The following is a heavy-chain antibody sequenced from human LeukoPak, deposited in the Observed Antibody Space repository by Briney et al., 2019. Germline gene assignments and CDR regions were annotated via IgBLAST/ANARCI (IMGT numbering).Heavy chain of an antibody. CDR2: ISGSGGST. J-gene: IGHJ4*02. CDR3: AKDEGIAAAGDEFDY. CDR1: GFTFSSYA. D-gene: IGHD6-13*01. V-gene: IGHV3-23*01. Sequence: GGPLRLSCAASGFTFSSYAVSWVRQAPGKGLEWVSAISGSGGSTYYADSVKGRFTISRDNSKNTLYLQMNSLRAEDTAVYYCAKDEGIAAAGDEFDYWGQGTLVTVSS.